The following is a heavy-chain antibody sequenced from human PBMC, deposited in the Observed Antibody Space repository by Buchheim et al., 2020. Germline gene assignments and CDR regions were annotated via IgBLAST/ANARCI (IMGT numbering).Heavy chain of an antibody. CDR2: ISYDGSNK. V-gene: IGHV3-30*18. J-gene: IGHJ6*02. CDR1: GFTFSSYG. Sequence: QVQLVESGGGVVQPGRSLRLSCAASGFTFSSYGMHWVRQAPGKGLEWVAVISYDGSNKCYADSVKGRFTISRDNSKNTLYLQMNSLRAEDTAVYYCAKDHASGDYYYGMDVWGQGTT. D-gene: IGHD4-17*01. CDR3: AKDHASGDYYYGMDV.